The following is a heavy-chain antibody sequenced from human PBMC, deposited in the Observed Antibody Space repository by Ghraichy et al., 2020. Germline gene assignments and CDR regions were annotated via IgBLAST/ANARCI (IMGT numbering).Heavy chain of an antibody. CDR2: VYYSGST. CDR3: AATRQHCSSTACADAFNV. Sequence: SETLSLTCTLSGGSIHSGTYFWGWIRQPPGKGLEWIGSVYYSGSTDYNPSLAGRVSISVDTSKKFFSLRLTSVTAADTAVYYCAATRQHCSSTACADAFNVWGPGTMVLVS. D-gene: IGHD2-2*01. J-gene: IGHJ3*01. CDR1: GGSIHSGTYF. V-gene: IGHV4-39*02.